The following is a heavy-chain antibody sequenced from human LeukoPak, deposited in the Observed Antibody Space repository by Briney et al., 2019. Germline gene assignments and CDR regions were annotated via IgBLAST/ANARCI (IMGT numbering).Heavy chain of an antibody. CDR3: SRDATGDH. CDR2: SRNRAKSYTT. J-gene: IGHJ4*02. Sequence: GGSLRLSCAVSGFTFSDHYMDWVRQAPGKGLEWVGRSRNRAKSYTTDYAASVKGRFAISRDDSKSTLYLQMNSLETEDTAVYYCSRDATGDHWGQGTLVSVSS. V-gene: IGHV3-72*01. CDR1: GFTFSDHY.